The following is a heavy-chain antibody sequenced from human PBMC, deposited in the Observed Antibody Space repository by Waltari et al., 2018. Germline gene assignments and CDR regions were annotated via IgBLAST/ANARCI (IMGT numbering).Heavy chain of an antibody. J-gene: IGHJ4*02. V-gene: IGHV3-53*01. D-gene: IGHD6-19*01. Sequence: SCAASGFTVSSNYMSWVRQAPGKGLEWVSVIYSGGSTYYADSVKGRFTISRDNSKNTLYLQMNSLRAEDTAVYYCARRPPGIAVAGRIDWGQGTLVTVSS. CDR1: GFTVSSNY. CDR3: ARRPPGIAVAGRID. CDR2: IYSGGST.